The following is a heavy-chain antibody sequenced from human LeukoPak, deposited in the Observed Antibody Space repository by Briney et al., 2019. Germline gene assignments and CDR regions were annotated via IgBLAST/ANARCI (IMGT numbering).Heavy chain of an antibody. Sequence: SVKLSCKATGGTFSSYAISWVRQAPGQGLEWMGGIIPIFGTANYAQKFQGRVTITADESTSTAYMELSSLRSEDTAVYYCARDHGSSSVNDAFDIWGQGTMVTVSS. CDR1: GGTFSSYA. D-gene: IGHD6-6*01. CDR2: IIPIFGTA. V-gene: IGHV1-69*01. CDR3: ARDHGSSSVNDAFDI. J-gene: IGHJ3*02.